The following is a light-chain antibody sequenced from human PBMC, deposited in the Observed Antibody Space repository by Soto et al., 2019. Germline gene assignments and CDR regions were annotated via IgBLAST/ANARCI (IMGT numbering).Light chain of an antibody. V-gene: IGLV2-14*01. J-gene: IGLJ1*01. Sequence: QSVLTQPASVSGSPGQSITISCTGTSSDVGDYNYVSWYQQHPGKAPKLMIYEVSYRPSGVSNRFSGSKSGNTASLTISGLQAEDEADYYCSSYRTSNTYVFGTATKLTVL. CDR3: SSYRTSNTYV. CDR2: EVS. CDR1: SSDVGDYNY.